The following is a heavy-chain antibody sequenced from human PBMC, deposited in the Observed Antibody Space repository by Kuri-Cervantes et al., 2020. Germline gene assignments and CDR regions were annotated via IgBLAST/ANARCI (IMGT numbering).Heavy chain of an antibody. V-gene: IGHV3-11*01. CDR1: GFTFSDYY. J-gene: IGHJ3*02. CDR3: AKDITRTFNSFDI. D-gene: IGHD1-14*01. Sequence: GESLKISCAASGFTFSDYYMSWIRQAPGKGLEWVSYISSSGSTIYYADSVKGRFTISRDNAKNSLYLQMNSLRAEDTALYYCAKDITRTFNSFDIWGQGAMVTVSS. CDR2: ISSSGSTI.